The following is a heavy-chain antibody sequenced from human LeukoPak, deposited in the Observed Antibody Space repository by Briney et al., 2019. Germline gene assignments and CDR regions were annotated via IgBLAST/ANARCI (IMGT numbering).Heavy chain of an antibody. J-gene: IGHJ6*03. V-gene: IGHV1-2*02. CDR3: ARVPSLVEGYYYYYMDV. Sequence: ASVKVSCKASGYTFTGYYMHWVRQAPGQGLEWMGWINPNSGGTNYAQKFQGRVTMTRDTSISTAYMELSRLRSDDTAVYYCARVPSLVEGYYYYYMDVWGKGTTVTVSS. CDR1: GYTFTGYY. D-gene: IGHD3-16*01. CDR2: INPNSGGT.